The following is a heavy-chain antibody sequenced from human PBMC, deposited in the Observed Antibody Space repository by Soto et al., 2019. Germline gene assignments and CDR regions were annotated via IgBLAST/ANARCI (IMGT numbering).Heavy chain of an antibody. CDR3: ARGPGRVVVAGPTTPYIF. CDR2: IYPSDSGT. D-gene: IGHD2-15*01. Sequence: GASLKISCVGSGYNFDGYWIAWVRQVPGKGLEWMGTIYPSDSGTRYSPSFQGQVTISVDKSISTAYLQWSSLRASDTAMYYCARGPGRVVVAGPTTPYIFWGQGTLVTVSS. V-gene: IGHV5-51*01. J-gene: IGHJ4*02. CDR1: GYNFDGYW.